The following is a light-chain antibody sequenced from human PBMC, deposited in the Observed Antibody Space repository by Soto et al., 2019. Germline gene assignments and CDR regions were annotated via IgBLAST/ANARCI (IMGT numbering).Light chain of an antibody. CDR1: SSDVGSYNL. CDR3: CSYAGSGTWV. J-gene: IGLJ3*02. Sequence: QSARTQPASVSGSPGQSITISCTGTSSDVGSYNLVSWCQQHPGKAPKLMIYEGSKRPSGVSNRFSGSKSGNTASLTISGLQAEDEADYYCCSYAGSGTWVFGGGTKLTVL. CDR2: EGS. V-gene: IGLV2-23*01.